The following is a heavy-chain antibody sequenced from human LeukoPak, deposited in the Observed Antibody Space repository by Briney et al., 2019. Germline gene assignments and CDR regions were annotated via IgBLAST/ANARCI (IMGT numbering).Heavy chain of an antibody. CDR2: VSGSGGYT. CDR1: GFTFSSYA. J-gene: IGHJ4*02. CDR3: AKDRPNYYDSSGHYYRRDGDY. D-gene: IGHD3-22*01. V-gene: IGHV3-23*01. Sequence: GGSLRLSCAAYGFTFSSYAMSWVRQAPGKGLEWVSSVSGSGGYTYYAGSVKGRFTISRDNSKNTLYVQMNSLRAEDTAIYYCAKDRPNYYDSSGHYYRRDGDYWAQGTLVTVSS.